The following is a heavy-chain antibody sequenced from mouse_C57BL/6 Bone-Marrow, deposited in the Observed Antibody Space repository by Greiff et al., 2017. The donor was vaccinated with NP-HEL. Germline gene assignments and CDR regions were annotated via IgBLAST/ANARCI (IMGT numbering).Heavy chain of an antibody. J-gene: IGHJ4*01. V-gene: IGHV3-6*01. CDR2: ISYDGSN. Sequence: VQLKESGPGLVKPSQSLSLTCSVTGYSITSGYYWNWIRQFPGNKLEWMGYISYDGSNNYNPSLKNRISITRDTSKNQFFLKLNSVTTEDTAIYYCARETVVDYYAMDYWGQGTSVTVSS. CDR3: ARETVVDYYAMDY. CDR1: GYSITSGYY. D-gene: IGHD1-1*01.